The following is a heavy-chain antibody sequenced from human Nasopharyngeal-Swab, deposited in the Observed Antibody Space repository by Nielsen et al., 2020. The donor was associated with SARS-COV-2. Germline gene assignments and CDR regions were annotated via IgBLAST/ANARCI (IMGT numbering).Heavy chain of an antibody. CDR2: LGVGGGPT. CDR1: GFSFSTHA. J-gene: IGHJ4*02. Sequence: GGSLRLSCAASGFSFSTHAMTWIRQAPGKGLEWVSSLGVGGGPTYYADSVKGRFTVSRDNSENTLYLQMNSLRAEDTAVYYCANRRGSSWHPYCFDFWGQGTLVTVSS. V-gene: IGHV3-23*01. CDR3: ANRRGSSWHPYCFDF. D-gene: IGHD6-13*01.